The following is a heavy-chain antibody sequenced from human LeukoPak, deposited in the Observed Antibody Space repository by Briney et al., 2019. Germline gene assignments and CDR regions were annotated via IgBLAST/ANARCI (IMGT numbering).Heavy chain of an antibody. CDR1: GYTFTSYG. CDR2: ISAYNGNT. CDR3: ARTRRDGYNYEVDYFDY. J-gene: IGHJ4*02. D-gene: IGHD5-24*01. Sequence: ASVKVSCKASGYTFTSYGISWVRQAPGQGLEWMGWISAYNGNTNYAQKLQGRVTMTTDTSTSTAYMELRSLRSDDTAVYYCARTRRDGYNYEVDYFDYWGQGTLVTVSP. V-gene: IGHV1-18*01.